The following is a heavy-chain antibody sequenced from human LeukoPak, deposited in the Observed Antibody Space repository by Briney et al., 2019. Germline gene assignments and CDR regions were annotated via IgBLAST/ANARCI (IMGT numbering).Heavy chain of an antibody. J-gene: IGHJ4*02. D-gene: IGHD5-18*01. V-gene: IGHV1-2*06. CDR1: GYTFTGYY. CDR3: GQSGYSYGYYSDY. CDR2: INPNSGGT. Sequence: GASVKVSCKASGYTFTGYYMHWVRQAPGHGLEWMGRINPNSGGTNYAQKFQGRVTMTRDTSISTAYMELSRLRADDTAVYYCGQSGYSYGYYSDYWGQGTLATVSS.